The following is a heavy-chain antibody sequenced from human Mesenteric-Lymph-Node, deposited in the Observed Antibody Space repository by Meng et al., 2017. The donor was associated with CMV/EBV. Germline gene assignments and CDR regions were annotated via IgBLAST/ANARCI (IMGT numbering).Heavy chain of an antibody. D-gene: IGHD2-15*01. Sequence: GESLKISCAASGFTLHDYTMNWVRLVPGKGHEWVSLISWDGTTTIYADSVKGRFTISRDNAKNSLYLQMNSLRAEDTAVYYCARRGLLYYFDYWGQGTLVTVSS. V-gene: IGHV3-43*01. J-gene: IGHJ4*02. CDR3: ARRGLLYYFDY. CDR2: ISWDGTTT. CDR1: GFTLHDYT.